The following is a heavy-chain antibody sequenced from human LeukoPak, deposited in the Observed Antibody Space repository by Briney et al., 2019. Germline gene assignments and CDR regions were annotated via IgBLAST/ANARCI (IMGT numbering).Heavy chain of an antibody. V-gene: IGHV4-34*01. Sequence: SETLSLTCAVYGGSFSGYYWSWIRQPPGKGLEWNGEINHSGSTNYNPSLKSRVTISVDTSKNQFSLKLSSVTAADTAVYYCARSKGPYCSGGSCYSGAVFDYWGQGTLVTVSS. D-gene: IGHD2-15*01. CDR2: INHSGST. J-gene: IGHJ4*02. CDR1: GGSFSGYY. CDR3: ARSKGPYCSGGSCYSGAVFDY.